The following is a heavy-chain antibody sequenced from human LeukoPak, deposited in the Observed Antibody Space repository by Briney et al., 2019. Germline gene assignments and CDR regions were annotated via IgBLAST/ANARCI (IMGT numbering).Heavy chain of an antibody. CDR3: AKDDDSSGYRLFDY. V-gene: IGHV3-23*01. Sequence: PGGSLRLSCAASGFTFDDYGMSWVRQAPGKGLEWVSAISGSGGSTYYADSVKGRFTISRDNSKNTLYLQMNSLRAEDTAVYYCAKDDDSSGYRLFDYWGQGTLVTVSS. J-gene: IGHJ4*02. D-gene: IGHD3-22*01. CDR2: ISGSGGST. CDR1: GFTFDDYG.